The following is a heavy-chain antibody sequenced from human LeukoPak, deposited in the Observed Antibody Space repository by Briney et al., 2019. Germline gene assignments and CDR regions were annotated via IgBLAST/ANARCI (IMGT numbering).Heavy chain of an antibody. D-gene: IGHD2-15*01. V-gene: IGHV3-74*01. CDR3: ARDSTLGGNWFGP. CDR1: GFTISSYW. J-gene: IGHJ5*02. CDR2: IKSDGSST. Sequence: GGSLRLSCAASGFTISSYWMHWVRQAPGKGLVWVSRIKSDGSSTSYADSVKGRFTISRDNAKNTLYLQMNSLRAEDTAVYYYARDSTLGGNWFGPWGQGTLVTVSS.